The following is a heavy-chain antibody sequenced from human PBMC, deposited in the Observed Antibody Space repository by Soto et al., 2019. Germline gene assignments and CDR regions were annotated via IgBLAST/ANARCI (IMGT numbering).Heavy chain of an antibody. CDR1: GDSVSSNSAA. CDR3: ARAPEVAARTFYYYYGMDV. Sequence: SQTLSLTCAISGDSVSSNSAALNLIRQSPSRGLEWLGRTYYRSKWYNDYAVSVKSRITINPDTSKNQFSLQLNSVTPEDTAVYYCARAPEVAARTFYYYYGMDVWGQGTTVTVSS. V-gene: IGHV6-1*01. CDR2: TYYRSKWYN. D-gene: IGHD6-6*01. J-gene: IGHJ6*02.